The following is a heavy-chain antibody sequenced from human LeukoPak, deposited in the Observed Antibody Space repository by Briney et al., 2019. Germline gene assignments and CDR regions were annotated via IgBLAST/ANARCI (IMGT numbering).Heavy chain of an antibody. CDR2: IIPIFGTA. J-gene: IGHJ4*02. CDR1: GGTFISYA. D-gene: IGHD3-16*01. Sequence: GASVKVSCKASGGTFISYAISWVRQAPGQGLEWMGRIIPIFGTANYAQKFQGRVTITTDESTSTAYMELSSLRSADTAVYYCARMGGNFDSWGQGTLVPVSS. V-gene: IGHV1-69*05. CDR3: ARMGGNFDS.